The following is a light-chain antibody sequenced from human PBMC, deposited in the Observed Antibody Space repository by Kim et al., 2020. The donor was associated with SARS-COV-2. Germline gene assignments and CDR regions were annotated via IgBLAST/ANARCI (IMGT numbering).Light chain of an antibody. CDR1: SSGTGSDT. V-gene: IGLV1-44*01. Sequence: GLSATSSCSVTSSGTGSDTLDSYQHPPAAAPPLLIYNNKQRPAAAPDRFSSYWAGTSASLAISGLQSEDEADYYGAAWEDSLNGPVFGGGTKLTVL. CDR3: AAWEDSLNGPV. J-gene: IGLJ3*02. CDR2: NNK.